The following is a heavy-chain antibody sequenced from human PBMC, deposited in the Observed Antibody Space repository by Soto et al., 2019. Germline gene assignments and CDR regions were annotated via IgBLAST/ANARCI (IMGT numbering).Heavy chain of an antibody. CDR3: TRVSPSRAFDI. CDR1: GDSVSSNSVV. CDR2: TYYRSKWYN. Sequence: SQTLSLTCAISGDSVSSNSVVWNWIRQSPSRGLEWLGRTYYRSKWYNDYAVSVKSRITINPDTSKNQFSLQLNSVTPEDTAVYYCTRVSPSRAFDIWGQGTMVTVSS. J-gene: IGHJ3*02. V-gene: IGHV6-1*01.